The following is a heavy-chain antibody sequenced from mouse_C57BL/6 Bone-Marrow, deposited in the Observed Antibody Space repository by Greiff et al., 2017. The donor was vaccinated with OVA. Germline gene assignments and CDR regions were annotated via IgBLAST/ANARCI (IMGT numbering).Heavy chain of an antibody. CDR1: GFTFSDYY. V-gene: IGHV5-12*01. CDR3: ARRNLYFDY. Sequence: EVKLVESGGGLVQPGGSLKLSCAASGFTFSDYYMYWVRQTPEKRLEWVAYISNGGGSTYYPDTVKGRFTLSRDNAKNTLYLQMSRLKSEDTAMYYCARRNLYFDYWGQGTTLTVSS. CDR2: ISNGGGST. J-gene: IGHJ2*01. D-gene: IGHD2-1*01.